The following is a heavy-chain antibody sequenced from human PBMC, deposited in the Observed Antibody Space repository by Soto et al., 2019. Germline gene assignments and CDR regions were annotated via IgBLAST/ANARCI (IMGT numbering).Heavy chain of an antibody. J-gene: IGHJ6*02. CDR2: ITAATGTT. D-gene: IGHD1-26*01. V-gene: IGHV3-23*01. CDR1: GFTFGSYG. CDR3: AKAKGRSNFYYYGLDV. Sequence: GGSLRLSCAASGFTFGSYGMTWVRQAPGKGLECVSAITAATGTTYYADSVKGRFTISRDQSSNTLYLQMNSLRGDDSAVYYCAKAKGRSNFYYYGLDVWGQGTTVTVSS.